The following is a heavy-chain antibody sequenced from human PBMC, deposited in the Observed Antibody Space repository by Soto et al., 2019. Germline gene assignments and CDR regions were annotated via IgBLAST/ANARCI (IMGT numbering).Heavy chain of an antibody. CDR3: ARDRDYSNTDADIDY. Sequence: QVQLMPSGAEVRRPGTSMRISCTTSGYNFNTYGIIWVRQAPGQGLEWMGWISGYNGYTKYAQNFEDRVTLSTDPSTSTAFLELRNLRSGDTALYFCARDRDYSNTDADIDYWGQGTLVTVSS. D-gene: IGHD3-16*01. J-gene: IGHJ4*02. V-gene: IGHV1-18*01. CDR1: GYNFNTYG. CDR2: ISGYNGYT.